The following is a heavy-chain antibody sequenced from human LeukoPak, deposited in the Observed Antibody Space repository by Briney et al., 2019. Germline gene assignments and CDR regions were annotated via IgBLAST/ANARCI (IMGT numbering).Heavy chain of an antibody. CDR2: IKQDGSEK. Sequence: PGGSLRLSCAASGFTFSSYWMSWVRQAPGKGLEWVANIKQDGSEKYYVDSVKGRFTISRDNAKNSLYLQMNSLRAEDTAVYYYARDMGVYYDSSGYYFGYLRYAFDIWGQGTMVTVSS. CDR3: ARDMGVYYDSSGYYFGYLRYAFDI. V-gene: IGHV3-7*01. CDR1: GFTFSSYW. D-gene: IGHD3-22*01. J-gene: IGHJ3*02.